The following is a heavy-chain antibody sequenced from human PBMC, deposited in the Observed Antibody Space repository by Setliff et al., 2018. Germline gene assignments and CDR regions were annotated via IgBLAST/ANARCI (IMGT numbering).Heavy chain of an antibody. V-gene: IGHV1-18*04. CDR1: GYTFNNYF. CDR3: ARDLDYQYYYETSGRDAFDI. D-gene: IGHD3-22*01. J-gene: IGHJ3*02. Sequence: ASVKVSCKASGYTFNNYFLHWIRQAPGQGLEWVGWISGYNSNTIYAQKLQGRVTMTTDTSTSTAYMELRSLRSDDTAVYYCARDLDYQYYYETSGRDAFDIWGLGTMVTVSS. CDR2: ISGYNSNT.